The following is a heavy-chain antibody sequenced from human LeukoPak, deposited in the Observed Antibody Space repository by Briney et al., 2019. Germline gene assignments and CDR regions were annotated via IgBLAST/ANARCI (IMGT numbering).Heavy chain of an antibody. CDR2: IIPIFGTA. J-gene: IGHJ6*03. V-gene: IGHV1-69*13. D-gene: IGHD2-2*02. Sequence: SVKVSCKASGGTFSSYAISWVRQAPGQGLEWMGGIIPIFGTANYAQKFQGRVTITADESTSTAYMELSSLRSEDTAVYYCARMGCSSTSCYTGYYYYYMDVWGKGTTVTVSS. CDR1: GGTFSSYA. CDR3: ARMGCSSTSCYTGYYYYYMDV.